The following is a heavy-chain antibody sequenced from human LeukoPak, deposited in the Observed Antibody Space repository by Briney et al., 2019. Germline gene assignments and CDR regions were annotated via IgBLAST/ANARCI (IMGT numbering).Heavy chain of an antibody. CDR3: AGGYCSGGSCYSAIDY. CDR2: IYSGGST. V-gene: IGHV3-53*04. CDR1: GFTVSSNY. Sequence: PGGSLRLSCAASGFTVSSNYMSWVRQAPGKGLEWVSDIYSGGSTYYADSVKGRFTISRHNSKNTLYLQMNSLRAEDTAVYYCAGGYCSGGSCYSAIDYWGQGTLVTVSS. J-gene: IGHJ4*02. D-gene: IGHD2-15*01.